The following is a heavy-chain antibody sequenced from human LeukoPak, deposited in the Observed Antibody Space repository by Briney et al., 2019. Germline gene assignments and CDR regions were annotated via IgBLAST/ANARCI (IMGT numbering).Heavy chain of an antibody. J-gene: IGHJ6*03. D-gene: IGHD3-22*01. CDR2: INPSGST. CDR3: ARGRHDITMIVVVMTSVSYYLDV. Sequence: SETLSLTCADYGGSFSGYRWTWIRQSPGKGLKWIGNINPSGSTYYNPSLKSRLTISVNTSKTQFSLKLRSVTAADTAVYYCARGRHDITMIVVVMTSVSYYLDVWGKGTTVTVS. CDR1: GGSFSGYR. V-gene: IGHV4-34*01.